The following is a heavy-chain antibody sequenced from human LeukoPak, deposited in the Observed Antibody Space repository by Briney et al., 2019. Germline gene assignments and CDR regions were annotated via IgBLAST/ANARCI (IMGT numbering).Heavy chain of an antibody. J-gene: IGHJ3*02. CDR1: GGTFSSYA. Sequence: SVKVSCKASGGTFSSYAISWVRQAPGQGLEWMGGIIPIFGTANYAQKFQGRVTITADESTSTAYMELSSLRSEDTAVYYCATSSPAGRDIVVVIAIEEAFDIWGQGTMVTVSS. CDR2: IIPIFGTA. D-gene: IGHD2-21*01. V-gene: IGHV1-69*13. CDR3: ATSSPAGRDIVVVIAIEEAFDI.